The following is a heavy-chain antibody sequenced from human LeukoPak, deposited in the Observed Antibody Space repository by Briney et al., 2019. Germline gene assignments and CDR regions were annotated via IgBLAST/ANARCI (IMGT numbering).Heavy chain of an antibody. V-gene: IGHV4-59*01. Sequence: SETLSLTCTVSGGSINPYYWSWIRQPPGKGLELIGHIYYTGNTKYNPSLKSRATISLDTFENQFSLRLSSVTAADTAVYYCARGILAWKFSWYYFDYWGQGTLVTVSS. D-gene: IGHD3-3*02. CDR2: IYYTGNT. CDR3: ARGILAWKFSWYYFDY. J-gene: IGHJ4*02. CDR1: GGSINPYY.